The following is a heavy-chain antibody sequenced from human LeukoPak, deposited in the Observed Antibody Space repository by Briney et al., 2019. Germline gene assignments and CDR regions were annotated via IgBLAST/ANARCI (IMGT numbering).Heavy chain of an antibody. Sequence: SETLFLTCTVSGCSVSSGSYYWSWIRQPPGKGLEWIGYIYSSGSTNYNPSLKSRVTISVDSSKKQFSLKLTSLTAADTAVYYCARVLQGDYGTSYGVDFWGQGTTVTVSS. CDR2: IYSSGST. D-gene: IGHD4-17*01. V-gene: IGHV4-61*01. J-gene: IGHJ6*02. CDR3: ARVLQGDYGTSYGVDF. CDR1: GCSVSSGSYY.